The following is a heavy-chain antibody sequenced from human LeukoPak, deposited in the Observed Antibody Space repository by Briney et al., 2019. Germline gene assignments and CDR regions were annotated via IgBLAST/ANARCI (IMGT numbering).Heavy chain of an antibody. V-gene: IGHV5-51*01. CDR3: ARLDTMVRGVINYFDY. J-gene: IGHJ4*02. D-gene: IGHD3-10*01. CDR2: IYPGDSDT. Sequence: RXXIYPGDSDTTYSPSFQGQVTISADKSISTAYLQWSSLKASDTAMYYCARLDTMVRGVINYFDYWGQGTLVTVSS.